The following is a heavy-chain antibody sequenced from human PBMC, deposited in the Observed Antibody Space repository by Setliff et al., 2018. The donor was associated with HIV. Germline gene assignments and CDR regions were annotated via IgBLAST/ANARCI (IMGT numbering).Heavy chain of an antibody. CDR1: GGTLSNYV. D-gene: IGHD3-10*01. CDR2: IIPMRNIA. V-gene: IGHV1-69*10. J-gene: IGHJ1*01. Sequence: VASVKVSCKASGGTLSNYVISWVRQAPGQGLEWMGGIIPMRNIANYAQKFQDRVTMTADKSTSTVYMELRSLTSEDTAVYYCARGWSDHSSMVHVEYFQHWGQGTLVTVSS. CDR3: ARGWSDHSSMVHVEYFQH.